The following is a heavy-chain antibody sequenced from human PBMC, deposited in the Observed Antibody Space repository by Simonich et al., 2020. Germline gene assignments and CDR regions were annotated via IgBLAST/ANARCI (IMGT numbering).Heavy chain of an antibody. Sequence: QVQLVQSGAEVKKPGASVKVSCKASGYTFTSYDINWVRQATGQGLEGMGWMNPNSSNTGDAQKVQGIVTITRNTSISTAYMELSSLRSEDTAVYYCARSRYCTNGVCYNWFDPWGQGTLVTVSS. V-gene: IGHV1-8*03. CDR2: MNPNSSNT. CDR1: GYTFTSYD. D-gene: IGHD2-8*01. CDR3: ARSRYCTNGVCYNWFDP. J-gene: IGHJ5*02.